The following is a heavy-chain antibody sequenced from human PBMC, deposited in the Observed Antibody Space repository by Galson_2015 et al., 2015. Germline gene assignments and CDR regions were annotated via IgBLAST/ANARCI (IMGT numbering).Heavy chain of an antibody. V-gene: IGHV3-11*01. Sequence: SQRLSCAASGFTFSDYYMSWIRQAPGKGLEWVSYISSSGSTIYYADSVKGRFTISRDNAKNSLYLQMNSLRAEDTAVYYCARSLSVIELFDPWGQGTLVTVSS. CDR1: GFTFSDYY. J-gene: IGHJ5*02. CDR3: ARSLSVIELFDP. CDR2: ISSSGSTI. D-gene: IGHD2-21*01.